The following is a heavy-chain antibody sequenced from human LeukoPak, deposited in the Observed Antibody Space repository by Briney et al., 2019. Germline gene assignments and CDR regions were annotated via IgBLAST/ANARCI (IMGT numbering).Heavy chain of an antibody. V-gene: IGHV4-39*01. J-gene: IGHJ4*02. D-gene: IGHD2-21*02. CDR1: GGSISSSSYY. CDR2: IYYSGST. Sequence: PSETLSLTCTVSGGSISSSSYYWGWIRQPPGKGLEWIGSIYYSGSTYYNPSLKSRVTISVDTSKNQFSLKLSSVTAADTAVYYCASIPASYCGGDCSYYFDYWGQGTLVTVSS. CDR3: ASIPASYCGGDCSYYFDY.